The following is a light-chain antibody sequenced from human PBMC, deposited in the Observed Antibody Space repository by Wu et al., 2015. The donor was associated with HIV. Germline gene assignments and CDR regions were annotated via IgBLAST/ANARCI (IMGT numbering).Light chain of an antibody. V-gene: IGKV3-15*01. CDR3: QQFGDWPLT. CDR1: QSVSSD. Sequence: EVVMTQSPATLSVSPGERATLSCRASQSVSSDLAWYQQKPGQAPRLLIYGASTRASGIPARFSGSGSGTDFTLSISSLEPEDFAVYYCQQFGDWPLTFGQGTRLEIK. CDR2: GAS. J-gene: IGKJ5*01.